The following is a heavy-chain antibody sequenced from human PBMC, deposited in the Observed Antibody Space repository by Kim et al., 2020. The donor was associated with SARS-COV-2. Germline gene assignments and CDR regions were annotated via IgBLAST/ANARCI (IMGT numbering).Heavy chain of an antibody. CDR2: IIPIFGTA. J-gene: IGHJ6*02. D-gene: IGHD3-10*01. CDR1: GGTFSSYA. V-gene: IGHV1-69*13. CDR3: ASSFMVRSYLNYYYYGMDV. Sequence: SVKVSCKASGGTFSSYAISWVRQAPGQGLEWMGGIIPIFGTANYAQKFQGRVTITADESTSTAYMELSSLRSEDTAVYYCASSFMVRSYLNYYYYGMDVWGQGTTVTVSS.